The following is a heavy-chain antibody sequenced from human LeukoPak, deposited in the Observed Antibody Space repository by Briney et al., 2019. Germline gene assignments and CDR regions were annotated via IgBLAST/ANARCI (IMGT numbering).Heavy chain of an antibody. V-gene: IGHV4-39*07. CDR3: ARDPQGIAAAGTGY. D-gene: IGHD6-13*01. Sequence: SETLSLTCTVSGGSISSSSYYWGWIRQPPGKGLEWIGEINHSGSTNYNPSLKSRVTISVDTSKNQFSLKLSSVTAADTAVYYCARDPQGIAAAGTGYWGQGTLVTVSS. J-gene: IGHJ4*02. CDR1: GGSISSSSYY. CDR2: INHSGST.